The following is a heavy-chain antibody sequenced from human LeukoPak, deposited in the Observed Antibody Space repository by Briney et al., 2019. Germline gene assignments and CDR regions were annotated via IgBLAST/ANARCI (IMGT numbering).Heavy chain of an antibody. J-gene: IGHJ4*02. CDR1: GFTFSSYS. V-gene: IGHV3-21*01. Sequence: PGGSLRLSCAASGFTFSSYSMNWVRQAPGKGLGWVSSISSSSSYIYYADSVKGRFTISRDNAKNSLYLQMNSLRAEDTAVYYCARDTGDIVVVVAATMDYWGQGTLVTVSS. CDR2: ISSSSSYI. CDR3: ARDTGDIVVVVAATMDY. D-gene: IGHD2-15*01.